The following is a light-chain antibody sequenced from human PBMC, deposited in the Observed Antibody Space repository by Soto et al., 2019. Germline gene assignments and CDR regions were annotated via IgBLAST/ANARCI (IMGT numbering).Light chain of an antibody. CDR2: AAF. CDR1: QTITSY. CDR3: QHSYSIPYT. Sequence: DIQMTQSPSSLSASVGDRVTITCRASQTITSYLNWYQQRPGKAPKLLIYAAFSLQSGVPSRFSGSGSGTDFTLTISSLQPEDFATYYCQHSYSIPYTFGQGTKLEFK. J-gene: IGKJ2*01. V-gene: IGKV1-39*01.